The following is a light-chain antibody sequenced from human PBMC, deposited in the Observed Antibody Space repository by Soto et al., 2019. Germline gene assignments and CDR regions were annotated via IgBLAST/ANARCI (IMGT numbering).Light chain of an antibody. CDR1: QSISSW. Sequence: DIQMTQSPSTLSAFVGDRVTITCRASQSISSWLAWYQQKPGKGTRLLIYKASTLESGVPSRFSGSGSGTEFTLTISSLQPDDFATYYCQQYSNFPLTFGVGTKVDIK. J-gene: IGKJ4*01. CDR3: QQYSNFPLT. V-gene: IGKV1-5*03. CDR2: KAS.